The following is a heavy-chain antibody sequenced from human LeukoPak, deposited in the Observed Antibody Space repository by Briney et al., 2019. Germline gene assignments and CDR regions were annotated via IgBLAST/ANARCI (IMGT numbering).Heavy chain of an antibody. CDR2: ISSSSSTI. CDR3: AKAGSRSHGGYYYIMDV. D-gene: IGHD6-13*01. V-gene: IGHV3-48*04. Sequence: PGGSLRLSCAASGFTLSSYSMNWVRQAPGKGLEWVSYISSSSSTIYYADSVKGRFTISRDNAKNSLYLQMNSLRAEDTALYYCAKAGSRSHGGYYYIMDVWGQGTTVTVSS. CDR1: GFTLSSYS. J-gene: IGHJ6*02.